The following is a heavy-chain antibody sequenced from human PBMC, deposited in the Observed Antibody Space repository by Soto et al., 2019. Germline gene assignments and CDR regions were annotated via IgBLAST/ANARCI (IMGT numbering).Heavy chain of an antibody. CDR1: GFTFTNYW. V-gene: IGHV3-7*01. Sequence: EAQLVESGGGLVQPGGSLRLSCVTSGFTFTNYWVTWVRQAPGKGLEWVANIKEDGGEKYYGVSVKGRFTVSRDNARKSVYLQLNSLRAEDTAVYSCASGVALDYWGQGTLVTVSS. CDR2: IKEDGGEK. D-gene: IGHD2-15*01. J-gene: IGHJ4*02. CDR3: ASGVALDY.